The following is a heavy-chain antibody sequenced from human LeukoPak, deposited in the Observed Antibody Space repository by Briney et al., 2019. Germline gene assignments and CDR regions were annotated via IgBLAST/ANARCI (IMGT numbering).Heavy chain of an antibody. D-gene: IGHD3-9*01. V-gene: IGHV1-69*04. CDR3: AREDAYYDILTGYYTLYYFDY. CDR2: ISPILGIA. CDR1: GGTFSSYT. Sequence: SVKVSCKASGGTFSSYTISRVRQAPGQGLEWMGRISPILGIANYAQKFQGRVTITADKSTSTAYMELSSLRSEDTAVYYCAREDAYYDILTGYYTLYYFDYWGQGTLVTVSS. J-gene: IGHJ4*02.